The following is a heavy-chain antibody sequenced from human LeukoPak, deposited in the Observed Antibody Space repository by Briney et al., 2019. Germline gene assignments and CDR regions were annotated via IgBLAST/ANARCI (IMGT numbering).Heavy chain of an antibody. CDR3: ARAVVRAAPFDY. D-gene: IGHD2-15*01. CDR2: IKQDRSHN. Sequence: GGSLRLSCAASGFTFSSYWMSWGRQAPGKGVEWVAIIKQDRSHNYYVDSVKGRFTISRDNAKNSLYLQMNGLRAEDTAVYYCARAVVRAAPFDYWAQGILVPVSS. CDR1: GFTFSSYW. J-gene: IGHJ4*02. V-gene: IGHV3-7*01.